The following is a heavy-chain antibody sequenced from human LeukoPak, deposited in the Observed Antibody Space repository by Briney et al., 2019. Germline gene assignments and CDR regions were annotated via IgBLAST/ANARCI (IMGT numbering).Heavy chain of an antibody. J-gene: IGHJ4*02. D-gene: IGHD3-22*01. V-gene: IGHV3-21*01. Sequence: GGSLRLSCAASGLTFSSYSMNWVRQAPGKGLEWVSSISSSSSYIYYADSVKGRFTISRDNAKNSLYLQMNSLRAEDTAVYYCARDAPYYDSSGYYYVDYWGQGTLVTVSS. CDR3: ARDAPYYDSSGYYYVDY. CDR2: ISSSSSYI. CDR1: GLTFSSYS.